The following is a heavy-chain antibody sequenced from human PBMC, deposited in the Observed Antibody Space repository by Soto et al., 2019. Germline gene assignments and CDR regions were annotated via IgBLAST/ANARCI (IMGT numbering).Heavy chain of an antibody. CDR2: ISAYNGNT. J-gene: IGHJ6*02. CDR1: GYTFTSYG. V-gene: IGHV1-18*01. Sequence: GASVKVSCKASGYTFTSYGISWVRQAPGQGLEWMGWISAYNGNTNYAQKLQGRVTMTTDTSTSTAYMELRSLRSDDTAVYYCAREIRDYYYYYGMDVWGQGTTVTVSS. CDR3: AREIRDYYYYYGMDV. D-gene: IGHD4-17*01.